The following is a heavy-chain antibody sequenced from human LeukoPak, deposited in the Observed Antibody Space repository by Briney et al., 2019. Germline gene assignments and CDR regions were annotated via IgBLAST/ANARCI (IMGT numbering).Heavy chain of an antibody. CDR2: IHYSGDI. V-gene: IGHV4-59*01. CDR1: GASISTSY. D-gene: IGHD2-15*01. Sequence: SETLSLTCTVSGASISTSYWYWIRQPPGKGLEWIGYIHYSGDINYNPYLKSRVTISAYTSKNQLSLKLSSVTAADTAVYYCARVGCSGGSCYPDYWGQGTLVTASS. J-gene: IGHJ4*02. CDR3: ARVGCSGGSCYPDY.